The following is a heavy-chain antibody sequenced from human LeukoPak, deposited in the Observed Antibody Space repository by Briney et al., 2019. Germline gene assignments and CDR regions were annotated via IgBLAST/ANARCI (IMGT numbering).Heavy chain of an antibody. D-gene: IGHD2-2*02. V-gene: IGHV4-39*01. CDR3: AIQWYQLLYEFSFDY. CDR2: IYYSGST. CDR1: GGSISSSSYY. Sequence: SETLSLTCTVSGGSISSSSYYWGWIRQPPGKGLEWIGSIYYSGSTYYNPSLKSRVTISVDTSKNQFSLKLSSVTAADTAVYYCAIQWYQLLYEFSFDYWGQGTLVTVSS. J-gene: IGHJ4*02.